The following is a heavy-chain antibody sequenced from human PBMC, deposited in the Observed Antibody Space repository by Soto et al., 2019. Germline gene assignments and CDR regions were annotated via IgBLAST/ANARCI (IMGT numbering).Heavy chain of an antibody. J-gene: IGHJ4*02. D-gene: IGHD6-19*01. Sequence: QVTLKESGPVLVKPTEPLTLTCTVSGFSLSNDRMGVSWIRQPPGKALEWLAHIFSNDEKSYSTSLKSRLTIPKDTSKSQVVLTMTNMDPADTATYYCARVLSGWFFDYWGQGTLVTVSS. V-gene: IGHV2-26*01. CDR3: ARVLSGWFFDY. CDR2: IFSNDEK. CDR1: GFSLSNDRMG.